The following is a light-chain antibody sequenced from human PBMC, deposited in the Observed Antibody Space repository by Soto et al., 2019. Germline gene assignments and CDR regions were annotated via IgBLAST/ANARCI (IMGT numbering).Light chain of an antibody. Sequence: QSALTQPASMSGSPGQSRTISCTGTSSDVGGYNYVSWYRQHPGNAPKLMIYDVNNRPSGVSNRFSGSKSGNTASLTISGLQAEDEAYYYCSSHSSSSTLVVFGGGTKLTVL. CDR2: DVN. V-gene: IGLV2-14*03. CDR3: SSHSSSSTLVV. J-gene: IGLJ2*01. CDR1: SSDVGGYNY.